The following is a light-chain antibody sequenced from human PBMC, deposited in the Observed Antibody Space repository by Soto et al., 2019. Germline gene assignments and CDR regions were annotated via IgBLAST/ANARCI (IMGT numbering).Light chain of an antibody. CDR3: QQSYSTLPYT. J-gene: IGKJ2*01. V-gene: IGKV1-39*01. Sequence: DIQMTQSPSSLSASVGDRVTITCRASQTISTYLNWYQHKPGRAPNLLIDAASSLQSGVPSRFSGSGSGTDFTLTISSLQPEDFATYYCQQSYSTLPYTFGQGTKLEIK. CDR2: AAS. CDR1: QTISTY.